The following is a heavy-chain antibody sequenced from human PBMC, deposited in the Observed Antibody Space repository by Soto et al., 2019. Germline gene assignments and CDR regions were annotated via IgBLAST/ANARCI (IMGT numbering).Heavy chain of an antibody. V-gene: IGHV4-4*02. CDR1: GGSISSSNW. CDR3: ARLTHCSGGSCLDY. D-gene: IGHD2-15*01. J-gene: IGHJ4*02. CDR2: SYHSGST. Sequence: QVQLQESGPGLVKPSGTLSLTCAVSGGSISSSNWWSWVRQPPGKGLEWIGGSYHSGSTNYNPSLKSRVTISVDKSKNQFSLKLSSVTAADTAVYYCARLTHCSGGSCLDYWGQGTLVTVSS.